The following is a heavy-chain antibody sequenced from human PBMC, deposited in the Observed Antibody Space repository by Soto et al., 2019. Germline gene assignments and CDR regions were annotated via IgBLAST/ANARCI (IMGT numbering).Heavy chain of an antibody. D-gene: IGHD3-10*01. CDR3: ARSRSGAVADSFDF. V-gene: IGHV3-30*04. J-gene: IGHJ4*02. CDR1: GFSFSRYA. CDR2: ISKDGSHK. Sequence: QVQVVESGGGVVEPGRSLRLSCAASGFSFSRYAIHWVRQAPGKGLEWVAVISKDGSHKYYLESVKGRFTISRDNSKNILSLQMNSLRDEDTAVYYCARSRSGAVADSFDFWGQGTLVTVSP.